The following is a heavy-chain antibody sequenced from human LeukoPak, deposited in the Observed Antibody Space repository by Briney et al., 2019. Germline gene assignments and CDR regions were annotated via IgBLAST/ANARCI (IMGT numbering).Heavy chain of an antibody. CDR2: INHSGST. CDR3: ARTRSGRYFDY. D-gene: IGHD3-10*01. V-gene: IGHV4-34*01. J-gene: IGHJ4*02. Sequence: SETLSLTCAVYGGSFSGYYWSWIRQPPGKGLEWIGEINHSGSTNYNPSLKSRVTISVDKSKNQFSLKLSSVTAADTAVYYCARTRSGRYFDYWGQGTLVTVSS. CDR1: GGSFSGYY.